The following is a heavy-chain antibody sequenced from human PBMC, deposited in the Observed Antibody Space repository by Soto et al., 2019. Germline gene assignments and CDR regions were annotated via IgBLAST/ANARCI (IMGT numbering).Heavy chain of an antibody. J-gene: IGHJ5*01. D-gene: IGHD3-3*01. CDR2: INPSGGST. CDR1: GYTFTSYY. V-gene: IGHV1-46*01. Sequence: ASVKVSCKASGYTFTSYYMHWVRQAPGQGLEWMGIINPSGGSTSYARKFQGRVTMTRDTSTSTVYMELSSLRSEDTAAYYCASTPVRFLGPWFDPWGQGTLVTVSS. CDR3: ASTPVRFLGPWFDP.